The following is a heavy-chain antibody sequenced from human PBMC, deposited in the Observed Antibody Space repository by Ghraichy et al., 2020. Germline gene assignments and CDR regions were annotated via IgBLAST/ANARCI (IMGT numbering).Heavy chain of an antibody. D-gene: IGHD6-13*01. V-gene: IGHV4-4*02. CDR1: GGSISSSNW. CDR3: ARGARNIAAGSPWWFDP. J-gene: IGHJ5*02. Sequence: SETLYLTCAVSGGSISSSNWWSWVRQPPGKGLEWIGEIYHSGSTNSTPSLKGRVTISVDKSKNQFSLQLSSVTAADTAVYYCARGARNIAAGSPWWFDPWGPGTLVTVSS. CDR2: IYHSGST.